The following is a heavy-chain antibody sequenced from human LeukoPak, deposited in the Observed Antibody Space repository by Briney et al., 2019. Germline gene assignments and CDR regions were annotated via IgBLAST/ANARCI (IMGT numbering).Heavy chain of an antibody. CDR3: ASPIHIVGATKWDYFDY. D-gene: IGHD1-26*01. V-gene: IGHV1-2*02. CDR2: INPNSGGT. CDR1: GYTFTGYY. Sequence: ASVKVSCKASGYTFTGYYMHWVRQAPAQGLEWMGWINPNSGGTNYAQKFQGRVTMTRDTSISTAYMELSRLRSDDTAVYYCASPIHIVGATKWDYFDYWGQGTLVTVSS. J-gene: IGHJ4*02.